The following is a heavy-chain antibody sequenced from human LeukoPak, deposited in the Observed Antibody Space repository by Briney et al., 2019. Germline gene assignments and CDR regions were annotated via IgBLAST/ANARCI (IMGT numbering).Heavy chain of an antibody. D-gene: IGHD5-24*01. CDR3: ARDLLGVGEIDY. CDR1: GYTFTTFA. J-gene: IGHJ4*02. Sequence: ASVKVSCKASGYTFTTFAIHWVRQVPGQSLEWMGWINAGNGNTKYSQNFQGRVTITRDTSASTAYMELSSLRSEDTAVFYCARDLLGVGEIDYWGQGTLVTVSS. V-gene: IGHV1-3*01. CDR2: INAGNGNT.